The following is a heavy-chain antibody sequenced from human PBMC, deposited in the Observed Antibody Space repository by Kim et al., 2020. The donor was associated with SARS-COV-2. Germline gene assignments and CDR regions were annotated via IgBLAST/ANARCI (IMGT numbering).Heavy chain of an antibody. CDR1: GGSISSGGYY. CDR2: IYYSGST. V-gene: IGHV4-31*03. D-gene: IGHD3-3*01. J-gene: IGHJ4*02. CDR3: ARGRTTIFVVVIAPVDY. Sequence: SETLSLTCTVSGGSISSGGYYWSWIRQHPGKGLEWIGYIYYSGSTYYNPSLKSRVTISVDTSKNQFSLKLSSVTAADTAVYYCARGRTTIFVVVIAPVDYWGQGTLVTASS.